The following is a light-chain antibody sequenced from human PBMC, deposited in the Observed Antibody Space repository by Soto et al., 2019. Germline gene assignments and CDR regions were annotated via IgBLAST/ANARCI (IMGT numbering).Light chain of an antibody. CDR1: QSASSSY. V-gene: IGKV3-20*01. CDR3: QQYVSTPLT. J-gene: IGKJ4*01. Sequence: SPGERATLSCVASQSASSSYLAWYQQKPGQAPMLLIYGASSRATGIPDRFSGSGSGTDFTLTISRLEPEDFAVYYCQQYVSTPLTFGGGTKVDIK. CDR2: GAS.